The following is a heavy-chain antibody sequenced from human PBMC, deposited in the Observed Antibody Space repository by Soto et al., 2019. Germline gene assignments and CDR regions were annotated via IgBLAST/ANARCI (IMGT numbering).Heavy chain of an antibody. Sequence: PGGSLRLSCVTSGFTFSSYWMNWVRQAPGKGPEWVSAISGSGGSTYYADSVKGRFTISRDNSKNTLYLQMNSLRAEDTAIYYCAKDNDFWKYYYMDVWGKGTTVTVSS. CDR2: ISGSGGST. J-gene: IGHJ6*03. CDR1: GFTFSSYW. V-gene: IGHV3-23*01. D-gene: IGHD3-3*01. CDR3: AKDNDFWKYYYMDV.